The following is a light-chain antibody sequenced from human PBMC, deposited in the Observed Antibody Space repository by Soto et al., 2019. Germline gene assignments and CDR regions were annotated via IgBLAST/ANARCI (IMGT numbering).Light chain of an antibody. J-gene: IGKJ4*01. CDR1: QSISSY. Sequence: DIHMTQSPSSLSASVGDRVTITCRASQSISSYLNWYQQKPGKAPKLLIYAASSLQSGVPPRFRGSGSGTDFTLTISSLQPEDFATYYCQQSYSTPLTFGGGTKVEIK. CDR2: AAS. V-gene: IGKV1-39*01. CDR3: QQSYSTPLT.